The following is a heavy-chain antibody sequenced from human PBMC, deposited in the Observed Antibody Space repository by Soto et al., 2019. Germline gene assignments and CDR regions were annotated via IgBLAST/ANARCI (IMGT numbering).Heavy chain of an antibody. CDR1: GGSISSGGYS. D-gene: IGHD3-22*01. V-gene: IGHV4-30-2*01. CDR3: ARDRYYYDSSGYYGAFDI. CDR2: IYHSGST. Sequence: SETLSLTCAVSGGSISSGGYSWSWIRQPPGKGLEWIGYIYHSGSTYYNPSLKSRVTISVDRSKNQFSLKLSSVTAAGTAVYYCARDRYYYDSSGYYGAFDIWGQGTMVTVS. J-gene: IGHJ3*02.